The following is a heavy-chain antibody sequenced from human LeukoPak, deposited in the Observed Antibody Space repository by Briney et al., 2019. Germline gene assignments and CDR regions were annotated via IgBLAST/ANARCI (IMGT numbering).Heavy chain of an antibody. J-gene: IGHJ6*02. Sequence: GGSLRLSCAASGFTFSSYGMHWVRQAPGKGLEWVAVISYDGSDKYYADSVKGRFTISRDNSKNTLYLQMNSLRAEDTAVYYCAKRGPSDYFYGMDVWGQGTTVTVSS. CDR2: ISYDGSDK. CDR3: AKRGPSDYFYGMDV. CDR1: GFTFSSYG. V-gene: IGHV3-30*18. D-gene: IGHD2-2*01.